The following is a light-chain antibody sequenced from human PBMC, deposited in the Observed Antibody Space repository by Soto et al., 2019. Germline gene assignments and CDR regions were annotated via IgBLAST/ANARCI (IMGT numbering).Light chain of an antibody. Sequence: HSALTQPASVSGSPGQSITISCTGTSSDVGGYNLVSWYQQHPGKAPKLMIYEGSKRPSGVSNRFSGSKSGNTASLTISGLQAEDEADYYCCSYAGSSTFVVFGGGTKVTVL. CDR3: CSYAGSSTFVV. CDR1: SSDVGGYNL. J-gene: IGLJ2*01. CDR2: EGS. V-gene: IGLV2-23*03.